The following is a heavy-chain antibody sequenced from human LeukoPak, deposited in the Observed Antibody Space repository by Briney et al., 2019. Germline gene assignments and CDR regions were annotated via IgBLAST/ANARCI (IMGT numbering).Heavy chain of an antibody. CDR1: GGTFSSYA. CDR2: IIPIFGTA. CDR3: ARDGGTIRIAADWGAFDI. J-gene: IGHJ3*02. Sequence: ASVKVSCKASGGTFSSYAIGWVRQAPGQGLEWMGGIIPIFGTANYAQKFQGRVTITADESTSTAYMELSSLRSEDTAVYYCARDGGTIRIAADWGAFDIWGQGTMVTVSS. V-gene: IGHV1-69*13. D-gene: IGHD6-13*01.